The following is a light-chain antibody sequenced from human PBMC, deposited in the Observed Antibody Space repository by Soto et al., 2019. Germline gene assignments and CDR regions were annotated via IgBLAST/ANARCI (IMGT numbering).Light chain of an antibody. Sequence: DIPLTQSPSSLSASVGDRVTITCQASQDIANSLNWYQHKPGKAPDLLIYDSSNLETGVPSRFTGGGSGTHFTFTISSLQPEDIATYYCQQYDNLLSFGPGTKVHMK. V-gene: IGKV1-33*01. J-gene: IGKJ3*01. CDR3: QQYDNLLS. CDR1: QDIANS. CDR2: DSS.